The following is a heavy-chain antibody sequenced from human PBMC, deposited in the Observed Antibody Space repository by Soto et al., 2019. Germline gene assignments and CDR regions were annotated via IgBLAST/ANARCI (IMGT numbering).Heavy chain of an antibody. CDR3: ATLGRADYPPLAA. CDR2: ISSRGTDI. J-gene: IGHJ5*02. CDR1: GFLFSTST. D-gene: IGHD4-17*01. Sequence: QARLVQSGGGLVQSGRSLTLSCEASGFLFSTSTLNWVRRAPGKGLEWVAEISSRGTDIYYADSVKGRVTISRDNSKNTLYLLLDRVKSDDTAVYFCATLGRADYPPLAAWGQGTLVTVSS. V-gene: IGHV3-30*14.